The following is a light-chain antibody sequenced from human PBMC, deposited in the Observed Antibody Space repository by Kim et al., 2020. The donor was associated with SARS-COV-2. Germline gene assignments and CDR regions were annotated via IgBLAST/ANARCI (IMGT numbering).Light chain of an antibody. J-gene: IGLJ1*01. CDR2: NDR. CDR3: QVWDSDTDHRV. V-gene: IGLV3-21*02. Sequence: ARVQRASITGGGNSIDCKTVHWEQQRRGHVTIMVVYNDRARRAGIPERFSGDNSGETATLTIARVEAGDEGDSYCQVWDSDTDHRVCGPRTKVTVL. CDR1: SIDCKT.